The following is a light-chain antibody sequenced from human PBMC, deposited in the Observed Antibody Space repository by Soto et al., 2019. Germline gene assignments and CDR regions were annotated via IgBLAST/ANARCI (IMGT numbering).Light chain of an antibody. J-gene: IGKJ1*01. CDR2: KAS. Sequence: DIQMTQSPSTLSASVGDRVTITCRASQSITSWLAWYQQKPGKAPKLLIHKASSLERGVPSRFSGSGSGTELTLTISSLQPDDFSTSYCQQYIRYWTFGHGTKVDIK. CDR1: QSITSW. V-gene: IGKV1-5*03. CDR3: QQYIRYWT.